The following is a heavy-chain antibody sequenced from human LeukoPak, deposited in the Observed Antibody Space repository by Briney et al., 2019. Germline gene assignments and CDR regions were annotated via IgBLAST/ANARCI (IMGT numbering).Heavy chain of an antibody. V-gene: IGHV1-18*01. J-gene: IGHJ4*02. CDR3: ARVGRGGYRSGTSCYVDDY. CDR2: ISAYNGNT. Sequence: ALVKVSCKASGGTFSSYAISWVRQAPGQGLEWMGWISAYNGNTNYAQKLQGRVTMTTDTSTSTAYMELRSLRSDDTAVYYCARVGRGGYRSGTSCYVDDYWGQGTLVTVSS. D-gene: IGHD2-2*01. CDR1: GGTFSSYA.